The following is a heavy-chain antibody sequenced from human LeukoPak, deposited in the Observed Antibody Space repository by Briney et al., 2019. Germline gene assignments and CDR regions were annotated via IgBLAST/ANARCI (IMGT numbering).Heavy chain of an antibody. D-gene: IGHD3-10*01. J-gene: IGHJ4*02. Sequence: GRSLRLSCAASGFTFSSYGMHWVRQAPGKGLEWVAVIWYDGCNKYYADSVKGRFTISRDNSKNTLYLQMNSLRAEDTAVYYCARDGEAKGFDYWGQGTLVTVSS. CDR3: ARDGEAKGFDY. V-gene: IGHV3-33*01. CDR2: IWYDGCNK. CDR1: GFTFSSYG.